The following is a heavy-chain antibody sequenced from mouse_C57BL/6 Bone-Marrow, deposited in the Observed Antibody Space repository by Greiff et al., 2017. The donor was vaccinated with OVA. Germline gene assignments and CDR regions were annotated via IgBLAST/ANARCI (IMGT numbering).Heavy chain of an antibody. V-gene: IGHV1-26*01. CDR3: ARWVWAY. Sequence: VQLQQSGPELVKPGASVKISCKASGYTFTDYYMNWVKQSHGKSLEWIGDINPNNGGTSYNQKFKGKATLTVDKSSSTAYMELRSLTSEDSAVYYCARWVWAYWGQGTLVTVSA. J-gene: IGHJ3*01. CDR1: GYTFTDYY. CDR2: INPNNGGT.